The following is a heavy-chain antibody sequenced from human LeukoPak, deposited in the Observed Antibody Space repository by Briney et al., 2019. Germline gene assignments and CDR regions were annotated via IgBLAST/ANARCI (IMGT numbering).Heavy chain of an antibody. CDR2: IRYDGSNK. CDR3: SKGALGGYYLDY. D-gene: IGHD3-3*02. J-gene: IGHJ4*02. V-gene: IGHV3-30*02. CDR1: GFTFSSYG. Sequence: TGGSLRLSCAASGFTFSSYGMHWVRQAPGKGLEWVAFIRYDGSNKYYADSVKGRFTISRDNSKNTLYLQMNSLRAEDTAVYYCSKGALGGYYLDYWGQGTLVTVSS.